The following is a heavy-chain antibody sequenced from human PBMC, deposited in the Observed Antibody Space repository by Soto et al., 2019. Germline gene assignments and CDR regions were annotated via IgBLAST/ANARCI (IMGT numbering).Heavy chain of an antibody. CDR3: AGASYDFWSGYQTTQIDY. CDR2: IYYSGST. J-gene: IGHJ4*02. D-gene: IGHD3-3*01. Sequence: SETLSLTCTVSGGSISSGGYYWSWIRQHPGKGLEWIGYIYYSGSTYYNPSLKSRVTISVDTSKNQFSLKLSSVTAADTAVYYCAGASYDFWSGYQTTQIDYWGQGTLVTVSS. V-gene: IGHV4-31*03. CDR1: GGSISSGGYY.